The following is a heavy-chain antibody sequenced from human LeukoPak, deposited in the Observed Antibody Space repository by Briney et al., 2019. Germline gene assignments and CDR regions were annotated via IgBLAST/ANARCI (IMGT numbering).Heavy chain of an antibody. V-gene: IGHV4-61*01. J-gene: IGHJ5*02. D-gene: IGHD2-2*01. CDR1: GGSVSSGSYY. CDR3: ARDRCSSTSCYENWFDP. CDR2: IYYSGST. Sequence: SETLSLTCTVSGGSVSSGSYYWSWIRQPPGKGLEWIGYIYYSGSTNYNPSLKSRVTISVDTSKNPFCLKLSSVTAADTAVYYCARDRCSSTSCYENWFDPSGPGTLVTVS.